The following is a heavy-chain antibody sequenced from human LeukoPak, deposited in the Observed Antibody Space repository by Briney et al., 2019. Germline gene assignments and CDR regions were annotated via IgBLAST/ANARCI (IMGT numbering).Heavy chain of an antibody. V-gene: IGHV3-48*03. CDR3: AGVAVGASGAFDI. CDR1: GFTFSSYE. J-gene: IGHJ3*02. D-gene: IGHD1-26*01. Sequence: GGSLRLSCAASGFTFSSYEMNWVRQAPGKGLEWVSYISSSGSTIYYADSVKGRLTISRDNAKNSLYLQMNSLRAEDTAVYYCAGVAVGASGAFDIWGQGTMVTVSS. CDR2: ISSSGSTI.